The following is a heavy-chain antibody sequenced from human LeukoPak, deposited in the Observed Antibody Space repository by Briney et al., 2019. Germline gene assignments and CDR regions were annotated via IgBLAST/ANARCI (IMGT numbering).Heavy chain of an antibody. CDR3: ATGYYYDSSGYYNHAFDI. CDR2: ISSSSSVYI. Sequence: PGGSLRLSCAASGFTFSSYSMNWVRQAPGKGLEWVSSISSSSSVYIYYADSVKGRFTISRDNAKNSLYLQMNSLRAEDTAVYYCATGYYYDSSGYYNHAFDIWGQGTMVTVSS. D-gene: IGHD3-22*01. CDR1: GFTFSSYS. J-gene: IGHJ3*02. V-gene: IGHV3-21*01.